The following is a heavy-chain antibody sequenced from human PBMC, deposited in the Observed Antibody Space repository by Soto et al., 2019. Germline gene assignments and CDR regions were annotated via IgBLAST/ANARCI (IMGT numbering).Heavy chain of an antibody. Sequence: QVQLVESGGGVVQPGRSLRLSCAASGFTFSSYGMHWVRQAPGKGLEWVAVISYDGSNKYYADSVKGRFTISRDNSKNXLYLQMNSLRAEDTAVYYCAKDPYSYGDPVLYFDYWGQGTLVTVSS. CDR1: GFTFSSYG. CDR3: AKDPYSYGDPVLYFDY. V-gene: IGHV3-30*18. CDR2: ISYDGSNK. D-gene: IGHD4-17*01. J-gene: IGHJ4*02.